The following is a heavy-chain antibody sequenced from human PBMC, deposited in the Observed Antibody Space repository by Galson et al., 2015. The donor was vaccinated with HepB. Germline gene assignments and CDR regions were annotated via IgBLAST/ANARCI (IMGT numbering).Heavy chain of an antibody. D-gene: IGHD2-21*02. J-gene: IGHJ4*02. CDR2: ISSDGNNK. CDR1: GFSFSNYA. Sequence: SLRLSCAASGFSFSNYAIHWVRQAPGKGLEWVALISSDGNNKYYRESVQGRFTISGDNSENTVCLQMNSLRVEETAVYYCVRDDFKDPSLFDFWGQGTLVTVSS. CDR3: VRDDFKDPSLFDF. V-gene: IGHV3-30-3*01.